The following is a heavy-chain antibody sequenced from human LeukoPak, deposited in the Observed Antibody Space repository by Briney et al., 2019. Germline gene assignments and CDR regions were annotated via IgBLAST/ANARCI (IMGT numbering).Heavy chain of an antibody. D-gene: IGHD4-17*01. CDR3: AKRTTGKGKVTIDY. CDR2: IRYDGSNK. Sequence: PGGSLRLSCAASGFTFSGYAMHWVRQAPGKWLEWVAFIRYDGSNKYYADSVKGRFTISRDNSKNTLYLQMNSLRAEDTAVYYCAKRTTGKGKVTIDYWGQGTLVTVSS. J-gene: IGHJ4*02. CDR1: GFTFSGYA. V-gene: IGHV3-30*02.